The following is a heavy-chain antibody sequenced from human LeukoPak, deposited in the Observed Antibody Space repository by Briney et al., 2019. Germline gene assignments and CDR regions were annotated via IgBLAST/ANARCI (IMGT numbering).Heavy chain of an antibody. CDR1: GFTFSSYG. CDR3: TRVAGPIA. Sequence: GRSLRLSCAASGFTFSSYGMHWVRQAPGKGLEWVAVISYDGSNKYYADSVKGRFTISRDNSKNTLYLQMNSLRAEDTAVYYCTRVAGPIAWGQGTLVTVSS. V-gene: IGHV3-30*03. D-gene: IGHD2-15*01. J-gene: IGHJ5*02. CDR2: ISYDGSNK.